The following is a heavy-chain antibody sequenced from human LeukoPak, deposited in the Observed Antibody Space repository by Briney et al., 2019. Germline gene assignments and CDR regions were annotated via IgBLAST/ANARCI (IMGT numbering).Heavy chain of an antibody. CDR1: GFTFRSYW. J-gene: IGHJ4*02. V-gene: IGHV3-74*01. CDR2: INSDGSST. D-gene: IGHD5-24*01. Sequence: GSLRLSCAAPGFTFRSYWVHWVRQTPGKGLVWVSRINSDGSSTSYADSVKGRFTISRDNAKNTLYLQMNSLRAEDTAVYYCARDRNGYNREFDFWGQGTLVTVSS. CDR3: ARDRNGYNREFDF.